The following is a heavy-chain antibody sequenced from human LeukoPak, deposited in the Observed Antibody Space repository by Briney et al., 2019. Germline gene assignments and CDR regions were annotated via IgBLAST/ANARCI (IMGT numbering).Heavy chain of an antibody. Sequence: SVKLSCTASGGTFSSYTISWVRQAPGQGLEWMGRIIPILGIANYAQKFQGRVTITADKSTSTAYMELSSLRSEDTAVYYCAIVVVPANMDVWGKGTTATVSS. J-gene: IGHJ6*03. V-gene: IGHV1-69*02. CDR3: AIVVVPANMDV. D-gene: IGHD2-2*01. CDR2: IIPILGIA. CDR1: GGTFSSYT.